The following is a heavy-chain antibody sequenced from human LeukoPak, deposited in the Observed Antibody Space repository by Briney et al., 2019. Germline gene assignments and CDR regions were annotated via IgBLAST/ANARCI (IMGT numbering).Heavy chain of an antibody. CDR1: GFTFAGYA. CDR2: ITESGGST. J-gene: IGHJ2*01. V-gene: IGHV3-23*01. D-gene: IGHD3-10*01. Sequence: PGGSLRLSCAASGFTFAGYAMSWVRQAPGKGLEWVSGITESGGSTYSADSVKGRFTISRDNSENTLYLQMNSLRAEDTAIYDWAKGRDWPARYSGLGGSGEDLWGRGTLVTVSS. CDR3: AKGRDWPARYSGLGGSGEDL.